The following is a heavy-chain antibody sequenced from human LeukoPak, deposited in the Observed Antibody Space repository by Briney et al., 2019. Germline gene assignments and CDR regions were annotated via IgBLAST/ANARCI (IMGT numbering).Heavy chain of an antibody. Sequence: ASVRVSCKACADTFTSYYMHWVRQGTGQGLEWMGGMNPNSGNTGYAQKFQGRVTITRNTSISTAYMELSSLRSEDTAVYYCASSIAVAGTAAFDIWGQGTMVTVSS. V-gene: IGHV1-8*03. CDR1: ADTFTSYY. D-gene: IGHD6-19*01. J-gene: IGHJ3*02. CDR3: ASSIAVAGTAAFDI. CDR2: MNPNSGNT.